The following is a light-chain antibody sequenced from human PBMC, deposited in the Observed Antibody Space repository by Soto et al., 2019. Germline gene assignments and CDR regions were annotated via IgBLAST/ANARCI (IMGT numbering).Light chain of an antibody. CDR3: QQYGSSPRT. V-gene: IGKV3-20*01. J-gene: IGKJ1*01. CDR1: QSVSSSY. CDR2: GAS. Sequence: EIVLTQSPGTLSLYPGERATLSCRASQSVSSSYLAWYQQKPGRAPRLLIYGASSRATGIPDRFSGSGSGTDFTLTISRLEPEDFAVYYCQQYGSSPRTFGQGTKVDIK.